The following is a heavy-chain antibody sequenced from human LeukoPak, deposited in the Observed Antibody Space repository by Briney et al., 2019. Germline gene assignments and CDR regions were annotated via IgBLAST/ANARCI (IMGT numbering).Heavy chain of an antibody. CDR2: IRTKVNSYAT. CDR1: GFSFSGSA. CDR3: TRLGQLEPDYDFYGMDV. J-gene: IGHJ6*02. D-gene: IGHD1-1*01. V-gene: IGHV3-73*01. Sequence: PGGSLRLSCAASGFSFSGSAMHWVRQASGKGLEWVGRIRTKVNSYATSYAASVKGRFTISGDDSKNTAYLQMNSLKTEDTAVYYCTRLGQLEPDYDFYGMDVWGQGTTVTVSS.